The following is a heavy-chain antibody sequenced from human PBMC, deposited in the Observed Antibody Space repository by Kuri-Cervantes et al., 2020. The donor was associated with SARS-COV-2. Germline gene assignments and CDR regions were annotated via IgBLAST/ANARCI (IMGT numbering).Heavy chain of an antibody. CDR3: ARQEVVAATNWFDP. V-gene: IGHV4-39*01. CDR1: GGSISSSSYY. Sequence: SETLSLTCTVSGGSISSSSYYWGWIRQPPGKGLEWIGSIYHSGSTYYNPSLKSRVTISVDTSKNQFSLKLSSVTAADTAVYYCARQEVVAATNWFDPWGQGTLVTVSS. CDR2: IYHSGST. J-gene: IGHJ5*02. D-gene: IGHD2-15*01.